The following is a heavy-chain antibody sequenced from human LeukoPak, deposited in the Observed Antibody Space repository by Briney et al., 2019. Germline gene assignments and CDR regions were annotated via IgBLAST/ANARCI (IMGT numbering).Heavy chain of an antibody. CDR3: ARDWQTGTLDY. J-gene: IGHJ4*02. V-gene: IGHV1-46*01. D-gene: IGHD1-7*01. Sequence: ASVKVPCKASGYTFTSYYMHWVRQAPGQGLEWMGIINPSGGSTSYAQKFQGRVTMTRDMSTSTVYMELSSLRSEDTAVYYCARDWQTGTLDYWGQGTLVTVSS. CDR1: GYTFTSYY. CDR2: INPSGGST.